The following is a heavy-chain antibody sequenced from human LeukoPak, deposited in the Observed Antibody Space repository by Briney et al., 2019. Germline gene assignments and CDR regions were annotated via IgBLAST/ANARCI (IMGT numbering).Heavy chain of an antibody. CDR1: GFTFSSYT. J-gene: IGHJ4*02. D-gene: IGHD2-21*02. Sequence: GGSLILSCAASGFTFSSYTMSWVRQAPGKGLEWVSTISNSGRNTFYTDSVKGRFTISRDNSKNTLYLQMNSLRAGDTAVYSCARARGYCAADCSRYAFDYRGQGTLVTVSS. CDR3: ARARGYCAADCSRYAFDY. V-gene: IGHV3-23*01. CDR2: ISNSGRNT.